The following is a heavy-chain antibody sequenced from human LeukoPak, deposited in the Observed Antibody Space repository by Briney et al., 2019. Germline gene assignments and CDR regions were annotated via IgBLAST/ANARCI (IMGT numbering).Heavy chain of an antibody. J-gene: IGHJ4*02. D-gene: IGHD2-21*02. CDR3: ARVYCGGDCYPNSPFDY. V-gene: IGHV5-51*04. Sequence: GESLKISCKGSGYSFTGYWIGWVRQMPGKGLEWMGIIYPGDSDTRYSPSFQGQVTISADKPISTAYLQWSSLKASDTAMYYCARVYCGGDCYPNSPFDYWGQGTLVTVSS. CDR2: IYPGDSDT. CDR1: GYSFTGYW.